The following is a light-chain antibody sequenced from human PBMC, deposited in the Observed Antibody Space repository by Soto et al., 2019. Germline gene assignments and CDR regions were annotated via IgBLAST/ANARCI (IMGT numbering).Light chain of an antibody. CDR2: GAS. CDR1: QSVSSN. CDR3: QQYNNWPPMA. V-gene: IGKV3-15*01. J-gene: IGKJ1*01. Sequence: EIVMTQSPATLSVSPGDRATLSCRASQSVSSNLAWYQQKPGQAPRLLIYGASTRATGIPARFSGSGSGTEFTLTISSLQSEDFVVYYCQQYNNWPPMAFGQGTKVEIK.